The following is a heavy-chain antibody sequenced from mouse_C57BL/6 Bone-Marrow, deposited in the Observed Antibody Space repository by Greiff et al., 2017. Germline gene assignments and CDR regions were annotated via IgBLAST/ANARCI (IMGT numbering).Heavy chain of an antibody. J-gene: IGHJ2*01. D-gene: IGHD2-4*01. V-gene: IGHV1-26*01. CDR2: INPNNGGT. Sequence: VQLQQSGPELVKPGASVKISCKASGYTFTDYYMNWVKQSHGKSLEWIGDINPNNGGTSYNQKFKGKATLTVDKSSSTAYMELRSLTSEDSAVYYCARSDYELDGYWGQGTTLTVSS. CDR1: GYTFTDYY. CDR3: ARSDYELDGY.